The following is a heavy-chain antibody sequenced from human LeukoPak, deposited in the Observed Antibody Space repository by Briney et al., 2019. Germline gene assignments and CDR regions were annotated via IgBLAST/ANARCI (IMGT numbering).Heavy chain of an antibody. V-gene: IGHV1-69*06. CDR2: IIPIFGTA. D-gene: IGHD6-13*01. CDR1: GGTFSSYA. Sequence: ASVKVSCKASGGTFSSYAISWVRQAPGQGLEWMGGIIPIFGTANYAQKFQGRVTITADKSTSTAYMELSSLRSEDTAVYYCASRITGYSSSWSKYYFDYWGQGTLVTVSS. CDR3: ASRITGYSSSWSKYYFDY. J-gene: IGHJ4*02.